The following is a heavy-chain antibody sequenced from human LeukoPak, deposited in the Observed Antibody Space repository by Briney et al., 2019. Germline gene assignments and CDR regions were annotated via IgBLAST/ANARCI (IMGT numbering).Heavy chain of an antibody. CDR2: INHSGST. Sequence: SETLSLTCAVYGGSFSGYYWSWIRQPPGKGLEWIGEINHSGSTNYNPSLKSRVTISVDTSKNQFSLKLSSVTAADTAVYYCASPSIRYSSGWWAYWGQGTLVTVSS. CDR3: ASPSIRYSSGWWAY. J-gene: IGHJ4*02. CDR1: GGSFSGYY. V-gene: IGHV4-34*01. D-gene: IGHD6-19*01.